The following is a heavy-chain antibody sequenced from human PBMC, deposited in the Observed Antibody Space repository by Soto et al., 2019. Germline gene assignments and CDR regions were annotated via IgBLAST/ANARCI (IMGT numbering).Heavy chain of an antibody. J-gene: IGHJ4*02. CDR2: IYYSGST. Sequence: QVQLQESGPGLVKPSQTLSPTCTVSGGSISSNNYYWNWIRQPPGKGLEWIGYIYYSGSTYYNPSLKSRVTISIDTSKNQFSLKLSSVTAADTAVYFCARATVITPRHFDYWGQGTLVTVSS. CDR3: ARATVITPRHFDY. CDR1: GGSISSNNYY. D-gene: IGHD4-17*01. V-gene: IGHV4-30-4*01.